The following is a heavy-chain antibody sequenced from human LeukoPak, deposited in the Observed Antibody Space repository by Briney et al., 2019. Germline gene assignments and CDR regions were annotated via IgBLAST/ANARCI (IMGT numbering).Heavy chain of an antibody. CDR2: ISYDGSNK. CDR1: GFTFSSYA. V-gene: IGHV3-30*04. Sequence: GRSLRLSCAASGFTFSSYAMHWVRQAPGKGLEGVAVISYDGSNKYYADSVKGRFTISRDNSKNTLYLQMNSLRAQDTAVYYCARDRGSDGDLNFDYWGQGTLVTVS. CDR3: ARDRGSDGDLNFDY. D-gene: IGHD4-17*01. J-gene: IGHJ4*02.